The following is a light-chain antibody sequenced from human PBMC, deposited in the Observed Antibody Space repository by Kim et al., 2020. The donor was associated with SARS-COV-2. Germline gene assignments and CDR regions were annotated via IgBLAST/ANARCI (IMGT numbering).Light chain of an antibody. CDR2: DVD. CDR3: FSYTGDYTPWV. J-gene: IGLJ3*02. Sequence: QSITLGCTWTSSYVGNNRYVSGDQQYPGKAPKLVLDDVDTRPSGVPDRFYASRGGGTAALTISGLQADDEADYYCFSYTGDYTPWVVGGGTQLTVL. V-gene: IGLV2-11*01. CDR1: SSYVGNNRY.